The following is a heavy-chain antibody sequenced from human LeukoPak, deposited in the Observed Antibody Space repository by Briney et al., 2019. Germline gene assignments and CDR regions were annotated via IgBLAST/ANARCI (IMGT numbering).Heavy chain of an antibody. Sequence: GASVKVSCKASGRTFSSYAISWVRQAPGQGLEWMGGIIPIFGTANYAQKFQCRVTITADKSTSTAYMELSSLRSEDTAVYYCARDARIAAAGAFDIWGQGTMVTVSS. D-gene: IGHD6-13*01. J-gene: IGHJ3*02. CDR2: IIPIFGTA. V-gene: IGHV1-69*06. CDR3: ARDARIAAAGAFDI. CDR1: GRTFSSYA.